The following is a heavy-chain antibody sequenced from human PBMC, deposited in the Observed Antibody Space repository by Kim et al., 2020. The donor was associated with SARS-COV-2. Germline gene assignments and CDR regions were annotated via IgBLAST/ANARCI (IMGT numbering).Heavy chain of an antibody. Sequence: SVKGRLNISRDNSKNTLYLQLNSLRPEDKAVYYCAKDLKSGGYYYYYGMDVWGQGTTVTVSS. J-gene: IGHJ6*02. CDR3: AKDLKSGGYYYYYGMDV. D-gene: IGHD1-26*01. V-gene: IGHV3-30*02.